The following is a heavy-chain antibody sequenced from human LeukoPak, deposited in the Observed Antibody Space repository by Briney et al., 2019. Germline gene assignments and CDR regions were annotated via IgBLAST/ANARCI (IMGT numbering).Heavy chain of an antibody. CDR2: IWYGGSNK. D-gene: IGHD3-10*01. Sequence: GGSLRLSCAASGFTFSDYYMSWIRQAPGKGLEWVAVIWYGGSNKYYADSVKGRFTISRDNSKNTLYLQMNSLRAEDTAVYYCARDTPMVRGPIDYWGQGALVTVSS. V-gene: IGHV3-33*08. CDR3: ARDTPMVRGPIDY. CDR1: GFTFSDYY. J-gene: IGHJ4*02.